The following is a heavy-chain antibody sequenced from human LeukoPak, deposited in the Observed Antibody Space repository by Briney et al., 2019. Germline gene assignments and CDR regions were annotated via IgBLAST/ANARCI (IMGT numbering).Heavy chain of an antibody. CDR3: AREGYCTNGVCYIVDY. V-gene: IGHV3-23*01. CDR1: GFTVSSNY. Sequence: GGSLRLSCAASGFTVSSNYMSWVRQAPGKGLEWVSAIGGSGSSTYYADSVKGRFTISRDNSKNTLYLQMNSLRAEDTAVYYCAREGYCTNGVCYIVDYWGQGTLVTVSS. CDR2: IGGSGSST. J-gene: IGHJ4*02. D-gene: IGHD2-8*01.